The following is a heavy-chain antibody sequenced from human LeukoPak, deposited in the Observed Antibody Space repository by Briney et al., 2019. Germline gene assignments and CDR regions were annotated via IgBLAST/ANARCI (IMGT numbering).Heavy chain of an antibody. CDR2: INHSGST. J-gene: IGHJ4*02. V-gene: IGHV4-34*01. CDR1: GGSFSGYY. Sequence: PSETLSLTCAVYGGSFSGYYWSWIRQPPGKGLEWIGEINHSGSTNYNPSLKSRVTISVDTSKNQFSLKLSSVTAADTAAYYCARGRYSYGYWGQGTLVTVSS. D-gene: IGHD5-18*01. CDR3: ARGRYSYGY.